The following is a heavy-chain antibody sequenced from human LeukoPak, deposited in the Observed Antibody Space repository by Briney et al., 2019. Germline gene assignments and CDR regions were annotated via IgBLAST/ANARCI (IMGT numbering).Heavy chain of an antibody. J-gene: IGHJ4*02. CDR1: GDSINSLDL. Sequence: SETLSLTCTVSGDSINSLDLWSWVRQPPGKGLEWIGEMYLSGTTHSNPSVKSRVTISIDKSKNQSFLNLSSVTAADTAVYYCAGLVGRYSSGLYYYYFDYWGQGTLVTVSS. V-gene: IGHV4-4*02. D-gene: IGHD3-22*01. CDR2: MYLSGTT. CDR3: AGLVGRYSSGLYYYYFDY.